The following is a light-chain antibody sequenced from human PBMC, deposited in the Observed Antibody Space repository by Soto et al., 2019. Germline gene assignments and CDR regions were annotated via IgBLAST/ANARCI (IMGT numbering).Light chain of an antibody. CDR2: EVS. CDR3: SSYTSSSTYV. CDR1: SSDVGGYNY. J-gene: IGLJ1*01. Sequence: QSVLTQPASVSGSPGQSITIYCTGTSSDVGGYNYVSWYQQHPGKAPKLMIYEVSNRPSGVSNRFSGSKSGNTASLTISGLQAEDEADYYCSSYTSSSTYVFGPGTKVTVL. V-gene: IGLV2-14*01.